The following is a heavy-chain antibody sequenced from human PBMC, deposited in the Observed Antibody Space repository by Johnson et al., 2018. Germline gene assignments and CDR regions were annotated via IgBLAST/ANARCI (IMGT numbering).Heavy chain of an antibody. CDR2: ISDSGGST. V-gene: IGHV3-23*04. CDR3: AKRYYGGNSGAFDI. CDR1: GFTFSSYA. Sequence: VQLVESGGGVVQXGRSLRLSCTASGFTFSSYAMSWVRQAPGKGLEWVSGISDSGGSTYYADSVKGRFTISSDNSNNTLYLQMNSLRAEDTAVYYCAKRYYGGNSGAFDIWGLGTMVTVSS. D-gene: IGHD4-23*01. J-gene: IGHJ3*02.